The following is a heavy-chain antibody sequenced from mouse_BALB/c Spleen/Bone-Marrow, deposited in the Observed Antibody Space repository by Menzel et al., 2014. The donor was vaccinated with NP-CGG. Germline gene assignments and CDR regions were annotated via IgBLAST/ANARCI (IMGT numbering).Heavy chain of an antibody. Sequence: EVKLQESGPGLVKPSQSLSLTCSVTGYSITSRYYWNWIRQFPGNKLQWMGYITYAGSDNYNPSLKNRISITRDTSKNQFFLKLNSVTTEDTATYYCARGRDYYGNYFDYWGQGTTLTVSS. V-gene: IGHV3-6*01. J-gene: IGHJ2*01. CDR2: ITYAGSD. D-gene: IGHD1-1*01. CDR3: ARGRDYYGNYFDY. CDR1: GYSITSRYY.